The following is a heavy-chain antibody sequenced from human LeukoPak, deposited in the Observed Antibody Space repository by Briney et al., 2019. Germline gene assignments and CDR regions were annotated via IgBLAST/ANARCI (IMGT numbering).Heavy chain of an antibody. D-gene: IGHD2-15*01. CDR2: IYYSGST. V-gene: IGHV4-59*01. CDR3: ARVGYCSGGSCYFTWDY. J-gene: IGHJ4*02. CDR1: GGSISSYY. Sequence: SETLSLTCTVSGGSISSYYWTWIRQPPGKGLEWIGYIYYSGSTNYNPSLQSRVTVSVDTSKNQFSLKLSSVTAADTAVYYCARVGYCSGGSCYFTWDYWGQGTLVTVSS.